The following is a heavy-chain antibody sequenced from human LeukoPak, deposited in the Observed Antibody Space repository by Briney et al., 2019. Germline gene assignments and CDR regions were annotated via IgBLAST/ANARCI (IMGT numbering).Heavy chain of an antibody. V-gene: IGHV3-23*01. J-gene: IGHJ6*02. CDR3: AKVLTYGSGSWTDIRYFYAMDV. Sequence: PGGSLRLSCAASGFRFSGSAMSGFRQAPGRGLEWFSGIGGSGDTTHYTDSMKGRFSISRDNSKNTLYLQVNSLRAEDTTVYYCAKVLTYGSGSWTDIRYFYAMDVWGQGTTVTVSS. CDR2: IGGSGDTT. D-gene: IGHD3-10*01. CDR1: GFRFSGSA.